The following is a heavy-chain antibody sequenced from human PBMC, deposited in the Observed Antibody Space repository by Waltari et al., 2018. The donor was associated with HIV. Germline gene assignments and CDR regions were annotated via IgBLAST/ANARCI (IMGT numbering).Heavy chain of an antibody. D-gene: IGHD3-10*01. CDR1: NYSITGPYY. Sequence: ESGPGRLEPSETLSLTCPVSNYSITGPYYWAWIRQSPGTGLEWSASIYHTGITYYNPSLKTRVTISMDTPTNAFSLRLTSMTAADTALYYCARDGFLGRFYYYGLDVWGPGTAVIVS. J-gene: IGHJ6*02. CDR3: ARDGFLGRFYYYGLDV. V-gene: IGHV4-38-2*02. CDR2: IYHTGIT.